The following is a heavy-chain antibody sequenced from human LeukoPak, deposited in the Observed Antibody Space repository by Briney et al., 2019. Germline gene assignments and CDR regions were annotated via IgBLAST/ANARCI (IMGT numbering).Heavy chain of an antibody. Sequence: GGSLRLSCAASGFTFSRHGMQWVRQAPGKGLEWVAVISNDGSNKNYADSVRGGFTISRDNSKNTLYLQMNSLTAEDTAVYYCAKDPIWWNYFDYWGQGTLVTVFS. CDR1: GFTFSRHG. CDR2: ISNDGSNK. J-gene: IGHJ4*02. V-gene: IGHV3-30*18. D-gene: IGHD2-8*02. CDR3: AKDPIWWNYFDY.